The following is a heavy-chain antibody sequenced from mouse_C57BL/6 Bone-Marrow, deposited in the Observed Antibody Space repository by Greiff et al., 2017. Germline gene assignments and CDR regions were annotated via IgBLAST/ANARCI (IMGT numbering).Heavy chain of an antibody. V-gene: IGHV14-4*01. CDR1: GFNIKDDY. Sequence: EVQLQQSGAELVRPGASVKLSCTASGFNIKDDYMHWVKQRPEQGLEWIGWIDPENGDTEYASKFQGKATITADTSSNTAYLQRSSLTSEDTAVYYCTSPGGYFDYWGQGTTLTVSS. J-gene: IGHJ2*01. CDR2: IDPENGDT. CDR3: TSPGGYFDY.